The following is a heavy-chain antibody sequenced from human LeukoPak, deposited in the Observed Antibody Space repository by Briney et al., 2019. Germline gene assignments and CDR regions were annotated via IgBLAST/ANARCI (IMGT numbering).Heavy chain of an antibody. V-gene: IGHV4-59*01. J-gene: IGHJ4*02. D-gene: IGHD1-14*01. CDR1: GASISGYY. CDR2: IYNSVN. Sequence: PSETLSPTCTVSGASISGYYCSWIRQPPGKGLEWIGYIYNSVNDYNPSLKSRVIISSDPSKNQFSVRLSSMTAADTAVYYCAILPTVWGQGTLVTVSS. CDR3: AILPTV.